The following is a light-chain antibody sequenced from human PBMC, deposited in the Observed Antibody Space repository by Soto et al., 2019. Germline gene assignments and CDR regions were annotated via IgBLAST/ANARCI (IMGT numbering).Light chain of an antibody. J-gene: IGKJ3*01. CDR1: QSVSSY. V-gene: IGKV3-11*01. CDR3: QQRSNWPPLFT. Sequence: EIVLTQSPATLSLSPGARATLSCRASQSVSSYLAWYEQKPGQAPRLLIYDASNRATGIPARFSGSGSGTDFTLAISSLESEDFAVYYYQQRSNWPPLFTFGPATKVDIK. CDR2: DAS.